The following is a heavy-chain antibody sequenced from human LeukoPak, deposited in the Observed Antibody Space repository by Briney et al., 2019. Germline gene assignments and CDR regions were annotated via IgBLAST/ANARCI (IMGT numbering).Heavy chain of an antibody. CDR3: ARTLDLYYFDY. Sequence: EGSLRLSCAASGFTFSDYYMSWIRQAPGKGLEWVSYISSSSSTIYYADSVKGRFTISRDNAKNSLYLQMNSLRAEDTAVYYCARTLDLYYFDYWGQGTLVTVSS. V-gene: IGHV3-11*04. J-gene: IGHJ4*02. CDR2: ISSSSSTI. CDR1: GFTFSDYY.